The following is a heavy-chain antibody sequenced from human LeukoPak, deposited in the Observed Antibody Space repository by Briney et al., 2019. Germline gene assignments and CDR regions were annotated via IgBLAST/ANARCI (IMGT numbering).Heavy chain of an antibody. CDR2: ISWNSGSI. J-gene: IGHJ4*02. Sequence: GRSLRLSCAASGFTFDDYAMHWVRQAPGKGLEWVSGISWNSGSIGYADSVKGRFTISRDNAKNSLYLQMNSLRAEDTALYYCAKDWGKLPLYYFDYWGQGTLVTVSS. CDR1: GFTFDDYA. CDR3: AKDWGKLPLYYFDY. V-gene: IGHV3-9*01. D-gene: IGHD3-16*01.